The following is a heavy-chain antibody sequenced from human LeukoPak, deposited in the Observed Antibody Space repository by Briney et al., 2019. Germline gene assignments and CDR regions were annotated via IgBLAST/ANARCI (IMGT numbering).Heavy chain of an antibody. CDR1: GFTFSDHY. Sequence: PGGSLRLSCAASGFTFSDHYMDWVRQAPGKGLEWVGRTRNKANSYTTEYAASVKGRFTISRDDSKNSLYLQMNSLKTEDTAVYYCAKDDLIDDFPSSYYYYGMDVWGQGTTVTVSS. J-gene: IGHJ6*02. D-gene: IGHD3-3*01. CDR3: AKDDLIDDFPSSYYYYGMDV. V-gene: IGHV3-72*01. CDR2: TRNKANSYTT.